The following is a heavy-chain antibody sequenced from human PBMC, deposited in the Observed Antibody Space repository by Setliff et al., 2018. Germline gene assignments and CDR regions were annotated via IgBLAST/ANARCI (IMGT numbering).Heavy chain of an antibody. Sequence: SETLSLTCAVSGFSITSGYYWGWIRQAPGKGLEWIGSLYHSGTTYYNPSLRRRVTISLDTSKNHFSLNLNSVTAADTAVYFCARHLSHCTTTTCYNNWFDPWGQGTLVTVSS. V-gene: IGHV4-38-2*01. J-gene: IGHJ5*02. CDR1: GFSITSGYY. CDR2: LYHSGTT. D-gene: IGHD2-2*02. CDR3: ARHLSHCTTTTCYNNWFDP.